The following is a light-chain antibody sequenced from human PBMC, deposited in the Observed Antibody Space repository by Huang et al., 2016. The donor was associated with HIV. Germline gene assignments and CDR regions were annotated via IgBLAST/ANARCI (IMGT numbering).Light chain of an antibody. J-gene: IGKJ3*01. V-gene: IGKV1-5*03. CDR1: QSISSW. CDR2: KAS. Sequence: DIQMTQSPSTLSASVGDTVTITCRAGQSISSWLAWYQHKPGKGPKLLIYKASTLESGVPSRFSGSGSGTEFTLTINSLQPDDFATYYCQEYSSYSLTFGPGTKVDMK. CDR3: QEYSSYSLT.